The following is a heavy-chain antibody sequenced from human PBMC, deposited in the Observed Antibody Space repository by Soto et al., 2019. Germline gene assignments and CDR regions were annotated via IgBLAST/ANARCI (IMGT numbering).Heavy chain of an antibody. J-gene: IGHJ4*02. Sequence: EVQLVESGGGVLRPGGSLRLSCAASGFTFDDYGMSWARPAPGKGPGWVSGVNWHGGSKGYADFVNGPFTISRDNAKKSMSLKMNSLRAEDTAFYYCVRGASLNFDDWCQGTLVTLSS. CDR2: VNWHGGSK. CDR1: GFTFDDYG. CDR3: VRGASLNFDD. V-gene: IGHV3-20*04. D-gene: IGHD1-26*01.